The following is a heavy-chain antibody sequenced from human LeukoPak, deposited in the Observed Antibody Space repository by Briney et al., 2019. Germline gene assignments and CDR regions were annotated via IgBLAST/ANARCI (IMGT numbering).Heavy chain of an antibody. CDR2: ISSNGGST. V-gene: IGHV3-64*01. CDR3: ARWGQLAFDY. CDR1: GFTFSSYA. J-gene: IGHJ4*02. Sequence: GGSLRLSCAAYGFTFSSYAMHWVRQAPGKGLEYVSAISSNGGSTYYANSVKGRFTISRDNSKNTLYLQMGSLRAEDMAVYYCARWGQLAFDYWGQGTLVTVSS. D-gene: IGHD6-6*01.